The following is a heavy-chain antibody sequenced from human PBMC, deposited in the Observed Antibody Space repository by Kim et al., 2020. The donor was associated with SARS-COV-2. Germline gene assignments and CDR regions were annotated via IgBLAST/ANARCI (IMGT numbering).Heavy chain of an antibody. D-gene: IGHD3-10*01. CDR2: INPSGGST. CDR1: GYTFTSYY. J-gene: IGHJ3*02. CDR3: ARRGRYGSGSRDDAFDI. Sequence: ASVKVSCKASGYTFTSYYMHWVRQAPGQGLEWMGIINPSGGSTSYAQKFQGRVTMTRDTSTSTVYMELSSLRSEDTAVYYCARRGRYGSGSRDDAFDIWGQGTMVTVSS. V-gene: IGHV1-46*01.